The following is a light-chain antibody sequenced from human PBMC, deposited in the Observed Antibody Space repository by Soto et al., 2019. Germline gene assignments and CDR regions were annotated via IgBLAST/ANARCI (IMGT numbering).Light chain of an antibody. CDR3: QQRSNWPPIT. V-gene: IGKV3D-20*02. Sequence: EIVLTQSPGTLSLSPGERATLSCRASQSVYSSYFAWYQQKPGQAPRLLIYGASSRATGIPDRFSGSGSGTDFTLTISRLEPEDFAVYYCQQRSNWPPITFGQGTRLEIK. J-gene: IGKJ5*01. CDR2: GAS. CDR1: QSVYSSY.